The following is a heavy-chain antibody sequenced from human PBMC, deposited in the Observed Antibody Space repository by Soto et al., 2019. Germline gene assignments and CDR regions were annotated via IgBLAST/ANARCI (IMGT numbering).Heavy chain of an antibody. CDR3: ASGLTMVRGVIPN. V-gene: IGHV4-34*01. CDR2: INHSGST. CDR1: GGSFSGYY. J-gene: IGHJ4*02. Sequence: PSETLSLTCAVYGGSFSGYYWSWIRQPPGKGLEWIGEINHSGSTNYNPSLKSRVTISVDTSKNQFSLKLSSVTAADTAVYYCASGLTMVRGVIPNWGKGTLVTVSS. D-gene: IGHD3-10*01.